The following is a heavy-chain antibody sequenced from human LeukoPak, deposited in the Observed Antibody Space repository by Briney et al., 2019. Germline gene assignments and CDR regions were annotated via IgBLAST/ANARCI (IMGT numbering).Heavy chain of an antibody. CDR1: GYTFTSYG. D-gene: IGHD1-7*01. V-gene: IGHV1-18*01. J-gene: IGHJ4*02. CDR3: ARDAQYNWNSIPVDY. CDR2: ISAYNGNT. Sequence: ASVKVSCKASGYTFTSYGISWVRQAPGQGLEWMGWISAYNGNTNYAQKLQGRVTMTTDTSASTAYMELRSLRSDDTAVYYCARDAQYNWNSIPVDYWGQGTLVTVSS.